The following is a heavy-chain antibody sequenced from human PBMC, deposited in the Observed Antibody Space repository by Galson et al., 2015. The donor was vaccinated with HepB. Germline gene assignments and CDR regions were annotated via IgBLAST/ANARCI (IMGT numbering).Heavy chain of an antibody. J-gene: IGHJ5*02. Sequence: SLRLSCAASGFTFSSYSMNWVRQAPGKGLEWVSSISSSSSYIYYADSVKGRFTISRDNAKNSLYPQMNSLRAEDTAVYYCARLPHGIVGADNWFDPWGQGTLVTVSS. D-gene: IGHD1-26*01. V-gene: IGHV3-21*01. CDR2: ISSSSSYI. CDR1: GFTFSSYS. CDR3: ARLPHGIVGADNWFDP.